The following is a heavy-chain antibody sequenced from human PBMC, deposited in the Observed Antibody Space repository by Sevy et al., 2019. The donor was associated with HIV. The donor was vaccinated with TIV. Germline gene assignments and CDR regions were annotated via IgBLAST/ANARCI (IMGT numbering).Heavy chain of an antibody. Sequence: GRSLRLSCAASGFTFSSYWMNWVRQAQGKGLEWVANIKQDGSEKYYVDSVKGRFTISRDNAKNSMHLQMNSLRAEDTAVYYCARALAAAASYWGQGTLVTVSS. D-gene: IGHD6-25*01. CDR1: GFTFSSYW. CDR3: ARALAAAASY. J-gene: IGHJ4*02. V-gene: IGHV3-7*01. CDR2: IKQDGSEK.